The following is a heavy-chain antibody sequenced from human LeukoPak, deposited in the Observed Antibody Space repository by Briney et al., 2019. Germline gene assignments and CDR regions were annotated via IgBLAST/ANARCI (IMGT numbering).Heavy chain of an antibody. D-gene: IGHD3-22*01. Sequence: SETLSFTCTVSGGSISSSSYYWGWIRQPPGKGLEWIGSIYYSGSTYYNPSLKSRVTISVDTSKNQFSLKLSSVTAADTAVYYCARPNYDSSGLTDYWGQGTLVTVSS. V-gene: IGHV4-39*01. J-gene: IGHJ4*02. CDR2: IYYSGST. CDR1: GGSISSSSYY. CDR3: ARPNYDSSGLTDY.